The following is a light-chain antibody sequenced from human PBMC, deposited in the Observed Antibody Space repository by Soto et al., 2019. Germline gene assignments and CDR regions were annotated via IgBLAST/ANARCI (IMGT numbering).Light chain of an antibody. V-gene: IGLV2-14*03. J-gene: IGLJ2*01. CDR2: DVS. CDR1: SSDVGGYNY. CDR3: SSYTRTSTVV. Sequence: QSALTQPASVSGSPGQSITISCTGTSSDVGGYNYVSWYQHHPGKAPKLMIYDVSNRPSGVSNRFSGSKSDNTASLTISGLHAEDEADYYCSSYTRTSTVVFGGGTKLT.